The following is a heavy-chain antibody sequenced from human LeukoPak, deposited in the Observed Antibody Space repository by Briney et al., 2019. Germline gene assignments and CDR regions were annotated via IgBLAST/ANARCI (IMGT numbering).Heavy chain of an antibody. CDR1: GFSFSDYG. CDR3: ARAPRWSQYSFDY. D-gene: IGHD4-23*01. J-gene: IGHJ4*02. CDR2: ISYDGNNK. V-gene: IGHV3-30*19. Sequence: GGSLRLSCGASGFSFSDYGMHWVRQAPGKGLEWVAVISYDGNNKYYAHSVKGRFTISRDDSKNTLYLQMNSVRDEDTAVYYCARAPRWSQYSFDYWGQGTLVTVSS.